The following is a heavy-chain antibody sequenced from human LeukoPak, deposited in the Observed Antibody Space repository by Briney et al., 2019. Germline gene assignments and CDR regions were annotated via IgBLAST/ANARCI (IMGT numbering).Heavy chain of an antibody. CDR2: IIPIFGTA. Sequence: PVKVSCKASGGTFSSYAISWVRQAPGQGLEWMGRIIPIFGTANYAQKFQGRVTITTDESTSTAYMELSSLRSEDTAVYYCASGYSYGPYYFDYWGQGTLVTVSS. CDR3: ASGYSYGPYYFDY. V-gene: IGHV1-69*05. J-gene: IGHJ4*02. CDR1: GGTFSSYA. D-gene: IGHD5-18*01.